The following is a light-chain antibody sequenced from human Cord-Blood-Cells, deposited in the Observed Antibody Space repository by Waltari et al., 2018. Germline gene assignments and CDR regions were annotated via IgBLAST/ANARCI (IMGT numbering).Light chain of an antibody. CDR2: DVS. CDR1: SSDVGGYNY. CDR3: CSYAGSYTLV. V-gene: IGLV2-11*01. J-gene: IGLJ2*01. Sequence: QSALTQPRSVSGSPGQSATISCTGTSSDVGGYNYVSWYQQHPVKAPKLMIYDVSKRPAGVPDRFSGSKSGNTASLTISGLQAEDEADYYCCSYAGSYTLVFGGGTKLTVL.